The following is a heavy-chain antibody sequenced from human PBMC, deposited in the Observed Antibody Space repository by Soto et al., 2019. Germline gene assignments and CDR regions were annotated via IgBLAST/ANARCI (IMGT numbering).Heavy chain of an antibody. J-gene: IGHJ5*02. CDR3: ARRGYCSGGSCYRNWFDP. V-gene: IGHV4-34*01. CDR2: INHSGST. Sequence: TSETLSLTCAVYGGSFSGYYWSWIRQPPGKGLEWIGEINHSGSTNYNPSLKSRVTISVDTSKNQFSLKLSSVAAADTAVYYCARRGYCSGGSCYRNWFDPWGQGTLVTVSS. D-gene: IGHD2-15*01. CDR1: GGSFSGYY.